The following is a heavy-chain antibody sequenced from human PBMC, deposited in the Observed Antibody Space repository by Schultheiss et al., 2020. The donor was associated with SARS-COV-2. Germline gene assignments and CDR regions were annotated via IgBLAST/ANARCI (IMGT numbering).Heavy chain of an antibody. V-gene: IGHV3-30*03. CDR2: ISYDGSNK. J-gene: IGHJ4*02. CDR1: GFTFSSYA. Sequence: GGSLRLSCAASGFTFSSYAMSWVRQAPGKGLEWVAVISYDGSNKYYADSVKGRFTISRDNSKNTLYLQMNSLRAEDTAVYYCARDMAVAGPTLPDYWGQGTLVTVSS. CDR3: ARDMAVAGPTLPDY. D-gene: IGHD6-19*01.